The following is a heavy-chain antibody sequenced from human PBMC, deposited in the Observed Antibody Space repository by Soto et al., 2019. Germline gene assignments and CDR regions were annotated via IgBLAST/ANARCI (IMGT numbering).Heavy chain of an antibody. CDR3: ARSRRSEYNSGWYVGF. J-gene: IGHJ4*02. CDR2: IYYSGST. CDR1: GGSISSYY. Sequence: SETLSLTCTVSGGSISSYYWSWIRQPPGKGLEWIGYIYYSGSTNYKPSLKSRVTISVDTSKNYFYLNISSVTAADTAVFYCARSRRSEYNSGWYVGFWGQGTLVTVSS. V-gene: IGHV4-59*01. D-gene: IGHD6-13*01.